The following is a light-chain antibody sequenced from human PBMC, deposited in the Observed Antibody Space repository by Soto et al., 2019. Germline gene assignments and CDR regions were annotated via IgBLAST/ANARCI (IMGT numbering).Light chain of an antibody. V-gene: IGLV2-14*03. J-gene: IGLJ1*01. Sequence: QSALTQPASVSGSPGQSITISCTGTSNDVGNYNYVSWYQHHPGKAPKLMIYDVSNRPSGVSNRFSGSKSGNTASLTISGLQAEDEADYYCSSYTSSNTYVFGTGTKLTVL. CDR2: DVS. CDR3: SSYTSSNTYV. CDR1: SNDVGNYNY.